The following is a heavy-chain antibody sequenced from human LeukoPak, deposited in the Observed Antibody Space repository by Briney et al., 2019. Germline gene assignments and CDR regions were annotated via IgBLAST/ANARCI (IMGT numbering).Heavy chain of an antibody. Sequence: GGSLRLSCAASGFTFSSYWMSCVRQAPGKGLEWVANIKQDGSEKYYVDSVKGRFTISRDNAKNSLYLQMNSLRAEDTAVYYCARIITMIVVVVFDYWGQETLVTVSS. D-gene: IGHD3-22*01. CDR3: ARIITMIVVVVFDY. V-gene: IGHV3-7*01. CDR2: IKQDGSEK. CDR1: GFTFSSYW. J-gene: IGHJ4*02.